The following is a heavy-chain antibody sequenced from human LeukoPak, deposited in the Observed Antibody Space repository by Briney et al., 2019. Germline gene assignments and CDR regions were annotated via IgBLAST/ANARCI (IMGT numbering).Heavy chain of an antibody. CDR3: AKEGVGGYCSGGSCFETNWFDP. Sequence: GGSLRLSCAASGFTFDDYAMSWVRQAPGKGLEWVSAISGSGGSTYYADSVKGRFTISRDNSKNTLYLQMNSLRAEDTAVYYCAKEGVGGYCSGGSCFETNWFDPWGQGTLVTVSS. V-gene: IGHV3-23*01. J-gene: IGHJ5*02. CDR1: GFTFDDYA. D-gene: IGHD2-15*01. CDR2: ISGSGGST.